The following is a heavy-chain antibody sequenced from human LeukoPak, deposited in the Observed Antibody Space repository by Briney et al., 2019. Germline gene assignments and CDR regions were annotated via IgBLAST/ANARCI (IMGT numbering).Heavy chain of an antibody. J-gene: IGHJ4*02. CDR3: ARDKVPGDY. D-gene: IGHD1-1*01. V-gene: IGHV4-59*01. CDR2: IYYSGGA. CDR1: GGSISSYY. Sequence: KPSETLSLTCTVTGGSISSYYWNWIRQPPGKGLEWIGYIYYSGGADYNPALKSRVTISIDTSKNQFSLKLSSVTAADTAVYFCARDKVPGDYWGQGTLVTVSS.